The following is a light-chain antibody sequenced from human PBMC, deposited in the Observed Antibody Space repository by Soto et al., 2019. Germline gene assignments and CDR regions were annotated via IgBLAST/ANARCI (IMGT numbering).Light chain of an antibody. CDR2: DAS. CDR1: QSISSW. Sequence: DIQMTQSPSTLSSSVGDRVTITCRASQSISSWLAWYQQKPGKAPKLLIYDASSLPSGVPSRFSGSGSGTEFTLTISSLQPDDFATYYCQQYFSYSYTFGQGTKLEIK. J-gene: IGKJ2*01. V-gene: IGKV1-5*01. CDR3: QQYFSYSYT.